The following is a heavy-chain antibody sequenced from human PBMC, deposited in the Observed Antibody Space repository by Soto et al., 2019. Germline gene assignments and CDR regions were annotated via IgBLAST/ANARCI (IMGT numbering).Heavy chain of an antibody. V-gene: IGHV3-74*01. CDR3: ARGRPYGMDV. CDR2: IDSDGSST. J-gene: IGHJ6*02. Sequence: GGSLRLSCAASGFTVSSNYMNWVRQAPGKGLEWVSRIDSDGSSTTYADSVKGRFTTSRDNAKNTLYLQMSSLRVEDTAVYYCARGRPYGMDVWGQGTTVTVSS. CDR1: GFTVSSNY.